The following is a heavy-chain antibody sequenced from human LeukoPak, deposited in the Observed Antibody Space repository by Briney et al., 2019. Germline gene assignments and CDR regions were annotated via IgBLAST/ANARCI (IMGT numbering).Heavy chain of an antibody. CDR2: FYYSGST. CDR1: GGSISSYY. CDR3: ARLWRAAIDY. J-gene: IGHJ4*02. Sequence: SETLSLTCTVSGGSISSYYWGWIRQPPGKGLEWIGSFYYSGSTYYNPSLKSRVTISADTSKNQFSLKLSSVTAADTAVYYCARLWRAAIDYGGQGILVTVSS. V-gene: IGHV4-39*01. D-gene: IGHD1-1*01.